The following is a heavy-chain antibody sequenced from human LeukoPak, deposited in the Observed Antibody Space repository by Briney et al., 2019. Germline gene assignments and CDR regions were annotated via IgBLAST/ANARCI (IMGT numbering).Heavy chain of an antibody. CDR1: GFTFSSYR. CDR2: ISSSNSTI. Sequence: GGSLRLSCAASGFTFSSYRMNWVRQAPGKGLEWVSYISSSNSTIYYSDSVKGRFTISRDNAKNSLYLQMNSLRAEDTAVYYCVRDILTGWAFDIWGQGTMVTVSS. V-gene: IGHV3-48*01. CDR3: VRDILTGWAFDI. D-gene: IGHD3-9*01. J-gene: IGHJ3*02.